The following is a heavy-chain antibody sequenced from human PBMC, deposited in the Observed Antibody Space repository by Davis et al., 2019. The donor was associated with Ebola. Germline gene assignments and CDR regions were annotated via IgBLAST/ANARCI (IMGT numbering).Heavy chain of an antibody. CDR3: AAKRGYYDSSAYYADY. Sequence: MPSETLSLTCTVSGASISSYYWSWIRQPPGKGLEWIGYIYYSGSTNYNPSLKSRVTISVDTSKNQFSLKLSSVTAADTSVYYCAAKRGYYDSSAYYADYWGQGTLVTVSS. CDR2: IYYSGST. V-gene: IGHV4-59*04. D-gene: IGHD3-22*01. CDR1: GASISSYY. J-gene: IGHJ4*02.